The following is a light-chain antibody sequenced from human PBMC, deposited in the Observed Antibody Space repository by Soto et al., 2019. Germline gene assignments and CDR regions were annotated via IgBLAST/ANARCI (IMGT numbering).Light chain of an antibody. V-gene: IGLV1-40*01. CDR3: QSYDSRLQVV. CDR2: VNS. Sequence: QSVLTQPPSVSGAPGQRVTISCTGSSSNIGAGYAVHWYQQLPGTAPKLLIYVNSNRPSGVPDRFSGSKSGTSASLAITGLQAEDEADYYCQSYDSRLQVVFGGGTKLTVL. J-gene: IGLJ2*01. CDR1: SSNIGAGYA.